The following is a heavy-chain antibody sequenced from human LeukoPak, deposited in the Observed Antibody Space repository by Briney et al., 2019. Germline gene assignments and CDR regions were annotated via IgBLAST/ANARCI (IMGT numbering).Heavy chain of an antibody. CDR2: ISWNSGSI. J-gene: IGHJ6*02. Sequence: GGSLRLSCAGSGFIFNNYAMHWVRQPPGEGLEWVSGISWNSGSIDYADSVKGRFTISRDNAKNSLYLQMNSLRAEDTAVYSCTRDRQGPKLYEMHVWGQGTTVTVSS. CDR3: TRDRQGPKLYEMHV. D-gene: IGHD3-10*01. V-gene: IGHV3-9*01. CDR1: GFIFNNYA.